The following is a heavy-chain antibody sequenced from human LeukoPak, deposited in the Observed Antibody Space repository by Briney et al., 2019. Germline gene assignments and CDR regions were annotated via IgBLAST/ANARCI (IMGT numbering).Heavy chain of an antibody. Sequence: ETLSLTCTVSGGSISSYYWSWIRQPPGKGLEWIGYIYYTGSTNYKPSLKSRVTISLDTSKTQFSLKLSSVTAADTAVYYCARHDSAGYSDFQYWGQGTLVTVSS. D-gene: IGHD3-22*01. CDR2: IYYTGST. J-gene: IGHJ1*01. V-gene: IGHV4-59*08. CDR3: ARHDSAGYSDFQY. CDR1: GGSISSYY.